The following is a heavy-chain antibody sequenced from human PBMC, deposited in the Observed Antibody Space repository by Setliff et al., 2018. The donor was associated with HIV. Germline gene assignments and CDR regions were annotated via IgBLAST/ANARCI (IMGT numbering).Heavy chain of an antibody. CDR2: IYYTGST. J-gene: IGHJ4*02. CDR3: TRGRTDTAMAHDY. D-gene: IGHD5-18*01. Sequence: SETLSLTCSVSGGSISSHYWSWIRQPPGKGLEWIGYIYYTGSTYYNPSLESRVTMSVDTSKNQFSLKLKFVTAADTAIYYCTRGRTDTAMAHDYWGQGTPVTVST. V-gene: IGHV4-59*11. CDR1: GGSISSHY.